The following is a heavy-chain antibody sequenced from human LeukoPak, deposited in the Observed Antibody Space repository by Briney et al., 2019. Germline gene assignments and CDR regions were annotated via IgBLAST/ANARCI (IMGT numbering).Heavy chain of an antibody. CDR3: ARARYYDSSGYVSY. D-gene: IGHD3-22*01. CDR1: GFTFSRYS. CDR2: ISTSSSYI. V-gene: IGHV3-21*01. Sequence: PGGSLRLSCAASGFTFSRYSMNWVRQAPGKGLEWVSFISTSSSYIYYADSVKGRFTISRDNAKNSLYLQMNSLRAEDTAVYYCARARYYDSSGYVSYWGQGTLVTVSS. J-gene: IGHJ4*02.